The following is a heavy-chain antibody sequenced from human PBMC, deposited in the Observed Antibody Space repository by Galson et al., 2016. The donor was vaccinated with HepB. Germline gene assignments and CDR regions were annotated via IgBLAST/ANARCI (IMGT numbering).Heavy chain of an antibody. D-gene: IGHD3-9*01. CDR1: GYSLNTYFYSYW. Sequence: QSGAEVKQPGDSLTISCRASGYSLNTYFYSYWIAWVRQTPGKGLEWIGLIYPAASDIRSNPSFQVPVSISAEHSLHHAYQQWTSLRSSDTAVYYCARAPNSGILTGYFRSNFDYWGQGTLVTVSS. V-gene: IGHV5-51*01. CDR2: IYPAASDI. CDR3: ARAPNSGILTGYFRSNFDY. J-gene: IGHJ4*02.